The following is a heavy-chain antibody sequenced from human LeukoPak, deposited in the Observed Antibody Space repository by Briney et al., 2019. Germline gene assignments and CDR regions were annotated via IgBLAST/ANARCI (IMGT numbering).Heavy chain of an antibody. Sequence: SETLSLTCAVYGGSFSGYYWSWIRQPPGKGLEWIGEINHSGSTYYNPSLKSRVTISVDTSKNQFSLKLSSVTAADTAVYYCARGLSSGWLLSVDYWGQGTLVTVSS. CDR1: GGSFSGYY. V-gene: IGHV4-34*01. D-gene: IGHD6-19*01. CDR2: INHSGST. CDR3: ARGLSSGWLLSVDY. J-gene: IGHJ4*02.